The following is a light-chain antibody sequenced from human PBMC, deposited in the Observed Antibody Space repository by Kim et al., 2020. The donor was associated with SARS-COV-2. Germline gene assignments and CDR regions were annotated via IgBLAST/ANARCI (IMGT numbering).Light chain of an antibody. J-gene: IGKJ1*01. CDR2: DAS. CDR3: QEYKSDSWT. Sequence: GDRVTITCRASQSINIWLAWYQQKPGKAPNLLIYDASNLETWVPSTFSGSGSGTQFTLTISSLQPDDFATYYCQEYKSDSWTFGQGTKVDIK. CDR1: QSINIW. V-gene: IGKV1-5*01.